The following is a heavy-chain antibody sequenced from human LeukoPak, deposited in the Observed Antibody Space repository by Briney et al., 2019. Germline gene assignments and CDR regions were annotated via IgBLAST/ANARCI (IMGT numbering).Heavy chain of an antibody. CDR1: GFTFNDYY. CDR3: ARRLYYDNSGYLY. V-gene: IGHV3-11*04. CDR2: IGPSGSSI. J-gene: IGHJ4*02. Sequence: KPGGSLRLSCAASGFTFNDYYMSWIRQAPGKGLECVSYIGPSGSSIYYADSVKGRFSVSRDNAKNSLYLQMDNLRAEDTAVYYCARRLYYDNSGYLYWGQGTLVTVS. D-gene: IGHD3-22*01.